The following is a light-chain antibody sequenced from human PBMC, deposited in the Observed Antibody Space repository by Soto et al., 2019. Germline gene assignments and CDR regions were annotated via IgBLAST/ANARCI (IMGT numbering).Light chain of an antibody. CDR3: QQYGSSPAT. CDR1: QSVTSNY. CDR2: GAS. V-gene: IGKV3-20*01. Sequence: EIVLTQSPGTLSLSPGERATLSCMASQSVTSNYLAWYQQKPGQAPGLLIYGASSRATGIPDRFSGSGYVTDFTLTISRLEPEDFAVYYCQQYGSSPATFGQGTKLEIK. J-gene: IGKJ2*01.